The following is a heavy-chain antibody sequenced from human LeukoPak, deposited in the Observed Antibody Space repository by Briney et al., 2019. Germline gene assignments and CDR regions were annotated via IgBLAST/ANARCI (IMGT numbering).Heavy chain of an antibody. CDR3: ANGYSEGRYCSSASCALWY. CDR2: ISGSGGST. Sequence: GGSLRLSRAASGFTFSSYAMSWVRQAPGKGLEWVSAISGSGGSTYYADSVKGRFTVSRDNSKNTLYLQMNSLRAEDTAVYYCANGYSEGRYCSSASCALWYWGQGTLVTVSS. J-gene: IGHJ4*02. D-gene: IGHD2-2*01. V-gene: IGHV3-23*01. CDR1: GFTFSSYA.